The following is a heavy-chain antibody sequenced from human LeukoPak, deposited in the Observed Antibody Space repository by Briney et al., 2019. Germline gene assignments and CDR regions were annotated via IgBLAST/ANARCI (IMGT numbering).Heavy chain of an antibody. CDR2: IYYSGST. V-gene: IGHV4-39*01. J-gene: IGHJ4*01. CDR3: ARNSSGWSFDY. D-gene: IGHD6-19*01. CDR1: GDSISSGSYY. Sequence: SETLPLTCTVSGDSISSGSYYWGWIRQSPGKDLEWIGSIYYSGSTHYNPSLKSRVTISVDTSKKQFSLKLSSVTAADTAVYYCARNSSGWSFDYWGQGTLVTVSS.